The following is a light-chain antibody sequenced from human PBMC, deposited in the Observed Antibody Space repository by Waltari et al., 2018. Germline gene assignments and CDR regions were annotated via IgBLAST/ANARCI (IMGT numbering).Light chain of an antibody. V-gene: IGLV2-14*03. CDR3: SSQTLDGLVL. Sequence: QSALTQPAPVSGSPGHSITTPCTGVGSAVGASDYVSWHQHHPGKAPQVIIYDVTNRPSGVSDRFSASKSANTASLTISRLQPEDEADYYCSSQTLDGLVLFGGGTRLTVL. J-gene: IGLJ2*01. CDR1: GSAVGASDY. CDR2: DVT.